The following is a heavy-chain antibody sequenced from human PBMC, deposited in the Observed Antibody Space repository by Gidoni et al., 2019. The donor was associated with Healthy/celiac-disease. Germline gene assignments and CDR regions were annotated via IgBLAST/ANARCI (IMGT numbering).Heavy chain of an antibody. V-gene: IGHV1-8*01. Sequence: QVQLVQSGAEVKKPGASVKVSCKASGYTFTSYDINWVRQATGQGLEWMGWMNPNSGNTGYAQKFQGRVTMTRNTSISTAYMELSSLRSEDTAVYYCARDHPSTYSSSSAYGMDVWGQGTTVTVSS. J-gene: IGHJ6*02. CDR2: MNPNSGNT. D-gene: IGHD6-13*01. CDR1: GYTFTSYD. CDR3: ARDHPSTYSSSSAYGMDV.